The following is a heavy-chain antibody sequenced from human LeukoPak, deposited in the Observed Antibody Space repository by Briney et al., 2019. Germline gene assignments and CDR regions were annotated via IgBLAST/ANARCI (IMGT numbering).Heavy chain of an antibody. CDR3: ARSKGYYYDSSDYSLFDY. J-gene: IGHJ4*02. D-gene: IGHD3-22*01. CDR1: GGSLSSYY. Sequence: SETLSLTCTVYGGSLSSYYWSWIRQPPGKGLEWIGYIYYSGSTNYNPSLKSRVTISVDTSKNQFSLRLSSVTAADTAVYYCARSKGYYYDSSDYSLFDYWGQGTLVTVSS. V-gene: IGHV4-59*08. CDR2: IYYSGST.